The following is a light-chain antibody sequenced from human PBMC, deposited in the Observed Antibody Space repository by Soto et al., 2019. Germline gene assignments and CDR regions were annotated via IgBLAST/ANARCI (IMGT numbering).Light chain of an antibody. CDR1: QSVNSN. Sequence: EIVLTQSPASLSLSPGERATLSCRASQSVNSNLAWYQHKPGQAPRLLIYDASNRATGIPARFSGSGSGTDFTLTISRLEPEDFAVYYCQQHETFGQGTKVDIK. V-gene: IGKV3-11*01. CDR2: DAS. CDR3: QQHET. J-gene: IGKJ1*01.